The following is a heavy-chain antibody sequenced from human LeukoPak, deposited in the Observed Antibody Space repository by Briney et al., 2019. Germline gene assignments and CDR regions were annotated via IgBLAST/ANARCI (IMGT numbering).Heavy chain of an antibody. Sequence: PSETLSLTCTVSGGSISSSSYYWGWIRQPPGKGLEWIGSIYYSGSTYYNPSLKRRVTISVDTSKNQFSLKLSSVTAADTAVYYCAPQLAAAGDYYFDYWGQGTLVTVSS. V-gene: IGHV4-39*01. D-gene: IGHD6-13*01. CDR1: GGSISSSSYY. CDR2: IYYSGST. CDR3: APQLAAAGDYYFDY. J-gene: IGHJ4*02.